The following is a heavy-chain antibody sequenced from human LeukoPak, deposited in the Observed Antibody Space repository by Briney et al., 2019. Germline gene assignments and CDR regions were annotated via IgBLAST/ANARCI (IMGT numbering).Heavy chain of an antibody. CDR1: GGSVSSGSYY. D-gene: IGHD3-3*01. CDR2: IYYSGST. Sequence: SETLSLTCTVSGGSVSSGSYYWSWIRQPPGKGLEWIGYIYYSGSTNYNPSLKSRVTISVDTSKNQFSLKLSSVTAADTAMYYCAKEIFRSNDYWGQGTLVTVSS. CDR3: AKEIFRSNDY. V-gene: IGHV4-61*01. J-gene: IGHJ4*02.